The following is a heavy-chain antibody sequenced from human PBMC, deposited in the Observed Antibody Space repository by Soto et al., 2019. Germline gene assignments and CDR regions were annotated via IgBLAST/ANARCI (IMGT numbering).Heavy chain of an antibody. CDR1: GGSISSYY. Sequence: KTSETLSLTCTVSGGSISSYYWSWIRQPPGKGLEWIGYIYYSGSTNYNPSLKSRVTISVDTSKNQFSLKLSSVTAADTAVYYCARAVYSSGYSYYFDYWGQGTLVTVSS. V-gene: IGHV4-59*01. D-gene: IGHD3-22*01. J-gene: IGHJ4*02. CDR3: ARAVYSSGYSYYFDY. CDR2: IYYSGST.